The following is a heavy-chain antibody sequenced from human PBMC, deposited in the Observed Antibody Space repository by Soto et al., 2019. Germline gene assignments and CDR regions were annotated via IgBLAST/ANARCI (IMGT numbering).Heavy chain of an antibody. CDR2: IKHDGSEK. J-gene: IGHJ4*02. Sequence: GGSLRLSCAASGFTFSNYYMSWVRQAPGKGLEWVANIKHDGSEKYYVDSVKGRFTISRDNAENSLFLQMNSLRAEDTAVYYCARIGYSSSSTFFAYWGQGTLVTVSS. CDR3: ARIGYSSSSTFFAY. D-gene: IGHD6-6*01. V-gene: IGHV3-7*05. CDR1: GFTFSNYY.